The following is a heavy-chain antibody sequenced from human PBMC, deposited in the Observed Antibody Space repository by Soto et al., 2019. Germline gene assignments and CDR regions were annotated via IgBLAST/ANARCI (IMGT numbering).Heavy chain of an antibody. CDR3: ARDSYGAGSFVTWHI. J-gene: IGHJ4*02. Sequence: PGGSLRLSCAASGFTFSNYVMHWVRQAPGKGLEWVALISFDGSSSYSADSVKGRFTISRDNSKNTLFLQMNSLRVEDTAVYYCARDSYGAGSFVTWHIWGQGTLVTVSS. V-gene: IGHV3-30-3*01. D-gene: IGHD3-10*01. CDR1: GFTFSNYV. CDR2: ISFDGSSS.